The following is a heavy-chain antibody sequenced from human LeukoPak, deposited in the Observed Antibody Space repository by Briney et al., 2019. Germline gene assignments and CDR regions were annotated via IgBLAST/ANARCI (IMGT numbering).Heavy chain of an antibody. J-gene: IGHJ5*02. V-gene: IGHV3-74*01. CDR2: INDDGSDT. CDR3: VRGGPSTWS. Sequence: GGSLRLSCAASGFTFKLYWMHWVRQVPGKRPVWVSRINDDGSDTIYADSVRGRFTISRDDAKNTVYPQMNNLRAEDTAVYYCVRGGPSTWSWGQGTLVTVSS. D-gene: IGHD2-15*01. CDR1: GFTFKLYW.